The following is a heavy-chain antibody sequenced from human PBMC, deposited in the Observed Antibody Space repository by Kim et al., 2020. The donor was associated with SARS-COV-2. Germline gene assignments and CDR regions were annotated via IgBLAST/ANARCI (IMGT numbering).Heavy chain of an antibody. J-gene: IGHJ3*02. Sequence: SETLSLTCAVYGGSFSGYYWSWIRQPPGKGLEWIGEINHSGSTNYNPSLKSRVTISVDTSKNQFSLKLSSVTAADTAVYYCARAQVVTSAFDIWGQGTMVTVSS. CDR1: GGSFSGYY. CDR3: ARAQVVTSAFDI. V-gene: IGHV4-34*01. CDR2: INHSGST. D-gene: IGHD6-13*01.